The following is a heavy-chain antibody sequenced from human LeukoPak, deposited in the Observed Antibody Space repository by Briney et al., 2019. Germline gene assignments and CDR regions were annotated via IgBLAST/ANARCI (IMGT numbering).Heavy chain of an antibody. J-gene: IGHJ4*02. V-gene: IGHV1-69*04. Sequence: SVKVSCKASGGTFSSYAISWVRQAPGQGLEWMGRIIPILGIANYAQKFQGRVTITADKSTSTAYMQLSSPRSEDTPVYYCATYRLRYNWNDGVDYWGQGTLVTVSS. D-gene: IGHD1-1*01. CDR2: IIPILGIA. CDR1: GGTFSSYA. CDR3: ATYRLRYNWNDGVDY.